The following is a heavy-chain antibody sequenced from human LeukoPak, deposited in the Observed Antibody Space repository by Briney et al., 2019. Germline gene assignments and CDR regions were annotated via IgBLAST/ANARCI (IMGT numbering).Heavy chain of an antibody. CDR2: ISGGSSYT. CDR3: ARVLQGSYYGMDG. CDR1: GFTFGDYY. V-gene: IGHV3-11*05. J-gene: IGHJ6*02. Sequence: GGSLTLSCAASGFTFGDYYMSWIRQAPGKGLEWVSDISGGSSYTNYADSVKGRFTISRDNAKNSLYLQMNSPRAEDTAVYYCARVLQGSYYGMDGWG. D-gene: IGHD3-10*01.